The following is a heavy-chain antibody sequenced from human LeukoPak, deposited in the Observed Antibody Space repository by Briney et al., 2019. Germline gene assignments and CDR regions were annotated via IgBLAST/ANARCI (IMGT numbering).Heavy chain of an antibody. D-gene: IGHD6-6*01. CDR3: ARDGWEYSSSSAWFDP. V-gene: IGHV1-69*06. CDR2: IIPIFGTA. CDR1: GGTFSSYA. J-gene: IGHJ5*02. Sequence: SVKVSCKASGGTFSSYAISWVRQAPGQGLEWMGGIIPIFGTANYAQKFQGRVTITADKSTSTAYMELSSLRSEDTAGYYCARDGWEYSSSSAWFDPWGQGTLVTVSS.